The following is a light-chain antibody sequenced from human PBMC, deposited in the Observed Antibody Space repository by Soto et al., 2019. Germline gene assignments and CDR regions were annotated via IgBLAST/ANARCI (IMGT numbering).Light chain of an antibody. CDR1: SVDINY. CDR3: SSYAGRDIGV. J-gene: IGLJ3*02. CDR2: EVT. V-gene: IGLV2-8*01. Sequence: QSALTQPPSASGSRGQSVTISCTGTSVDINYVSWFQQHPGKAPKLIICEVTKRPSGAPDRFSGSKSGNTASLTVSGLQDDDEADYYCSSYAGRDIGVFGGGTKVTVL.